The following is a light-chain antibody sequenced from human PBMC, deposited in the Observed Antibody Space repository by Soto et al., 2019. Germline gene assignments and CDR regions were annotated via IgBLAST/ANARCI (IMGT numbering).Light chain of an antibody. Sequence: ETVLTQSPGTLSLSPGERATLSCRASQSVSSNYLAWYQQKPGQAPRLLIYGASTRATGIPDSFSGSGSGTDITLTISRLEPEDFAVYYCQQFGRSPPSWTFGQGTKVEIK. V-gene: IGKV3-20*01. CDR2: GAS. J-gene: IGKJ1*01. CDR3: QQFGRSPPSWT. CDR1: QSVSSNY.